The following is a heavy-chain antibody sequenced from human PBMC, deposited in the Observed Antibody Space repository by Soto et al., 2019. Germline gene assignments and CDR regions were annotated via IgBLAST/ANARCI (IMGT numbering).Heavy chain of an antibody. V-gene: IGHV3-21*01. CDR2: ISSSSSYI. CDR3: ARVGHYYDYYMDV. CDR1: GFTFSSYS. J-gene: IGHJ6*03. Sequence: EVQLVESGGGLVKPGRSLRLSCAASGFTFSSYSMNWVRQAPGKGLEWVSSISSSSSYIYYADSVKGRFTISRDNAKNSLYLQMNSLSAEDTAVYYCARVGHYYDYYMDVWGKGTTVTVSS.